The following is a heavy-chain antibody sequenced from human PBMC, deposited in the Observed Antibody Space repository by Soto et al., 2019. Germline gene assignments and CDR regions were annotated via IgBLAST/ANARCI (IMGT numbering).Heavy chain of an antibody. Sequence: SETLSLTCAVYGGSFSGYYWSWIRQPPGKGLEWIGEINHSGSTNYNPSLKSRVTISVDTSKNQFSLKLSSVTAADTAVYYCARTSPAWFDPSGQGTLVTVSS. CDR2: INHSGST. V-gene: IGHV4-34*01. CDR1: GGSFSGYY. CDR3: ARTSPAWFDP. J-gene: IGHJ5*02.